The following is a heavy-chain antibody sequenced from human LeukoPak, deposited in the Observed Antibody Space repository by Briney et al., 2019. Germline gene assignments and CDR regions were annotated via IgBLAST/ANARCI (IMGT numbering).Heavy chain of an antibody. V-gene: IGHV3-30*18. J-gene: IGHJ4*02. CDR2: ISYDGSNK. CDR3: AKDYCGGDCYPDY. Sequence: GGSLRLSCAASGFTFRSYGMHWVRQAPGKGLEWVAVISYDGSNKYYADSVKGRFTISRENSKNTLYLQMNSLRAEDTAVYYCAKDYCGGDCYPDYWGQGTLVTVPS. CDR1: GFTFRSYG. D-gene: IGHD2-21*02.